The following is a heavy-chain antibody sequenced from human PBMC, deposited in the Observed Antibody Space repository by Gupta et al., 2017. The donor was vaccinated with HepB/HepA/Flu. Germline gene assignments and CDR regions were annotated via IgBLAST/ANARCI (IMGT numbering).Heavy chain of an antibody. CDR3: ARERPDTDVVPDAFDGFLAP. Sequence: QWQLVVSGPGLVNPPKSLSLSSPVPGVSTPGYFRIWMRQPLGRGLEWIGYILYNGRNLYNPSLKSRAAISLETSKNRFALTLTSGTAADTAIYYCARERPDTDVVPDAFDGFLAPWGQGTLVTVSS. CDR2: ILYNGRN. D-gene: IGHD2-21*01. V-gene: IGHV4-59*01. J-gene: IGHJ5*02. CDR1: GVSTPGYF.